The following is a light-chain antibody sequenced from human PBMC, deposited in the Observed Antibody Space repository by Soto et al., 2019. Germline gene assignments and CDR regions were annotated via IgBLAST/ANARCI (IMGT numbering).Light chain of an antibody. CDR2: GAS. CDR1: QSVSSSY. J-gene: IGKJ2*01. Sequence: EIVLTQSPGTLSLSPGERATLSCRASQSVSSSYLAGYQQKPGQAPRLLIYGASSRATGIPDRFSGSGSGTDFTLTISRLEPEDFAVYYCQQYGSSPVTFGQGTKLEIK. V-gene: IGKV3-20*01. CDR3: QQYGSSPVT.